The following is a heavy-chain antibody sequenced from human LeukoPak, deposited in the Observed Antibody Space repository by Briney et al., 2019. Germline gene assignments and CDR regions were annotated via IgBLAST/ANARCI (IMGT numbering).Heavy chain of an antibody. CDR1: GFTFSNYG. V-gene: IGHV3-33*01. CDR3: AREGYCSSTSCSFDP. CDR2: IWYNGNNK. D-gene: IGHD2-2*01. Sequence: QPGRSLRLSCAASGFTFSNYGMHWVRQAPAKGLEWVAVIWYNGNNKYYADSVKGRLTISRDNSKNTLYLQMNSLRAEDTAVYYCAREGYCSSTSCSFDPWGQGTLVTVSS. J-gene: IGHJ5*02.